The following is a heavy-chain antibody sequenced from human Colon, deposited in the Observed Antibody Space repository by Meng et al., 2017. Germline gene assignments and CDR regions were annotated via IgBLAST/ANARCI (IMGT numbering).Heavy chain of an antibody. V-gene: IGHV3-23*01. J-gene: IGHJ4*02. D-gene: IGHD3-22*01. CDR3: AKDRVTDYYDSSGVHDY. Sequence: GESLMISCAASGFTFSSYAMSWVRQAPGKGRAWVSAISGSGGSTYYADSVKGRFTISRDNSKNTLYLQMNSLRAEDTAVYYCAKDRVTDYYDSSGVHDYWGQGTLVTVSS. CDR1: GFTFSSYA. CDR2: ISGSGGST.